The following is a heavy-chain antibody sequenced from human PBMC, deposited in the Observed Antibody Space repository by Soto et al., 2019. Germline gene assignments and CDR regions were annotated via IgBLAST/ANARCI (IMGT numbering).Heavy chain of an antibody. CDR1: GSSFSSYG. J-gene: IGHJ4*02. V-gene: IGHV3-33*08. CDR3: ARDYDSSGYPRYYFDY. CDR2: IWYDGSNK. D-gene: IGHD3-22*01. Sequence: GGSLRLSCAASGSSFSSYGIHWVRQAPGKGLEWVAVIWYDGSNKYYADSVKGRFTISRDNSKNTLYLQMNSLRVEDTAVYYCARDYDSSGYPRYYFDYWGQGTLVTVSS.